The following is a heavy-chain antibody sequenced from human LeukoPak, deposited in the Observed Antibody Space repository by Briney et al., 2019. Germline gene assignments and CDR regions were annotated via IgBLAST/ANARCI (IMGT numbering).Heavy chain of an antibody. Sequence: GGSLRLSCAASGFYFRDHWMDWVRQAPGKGLEWVGHIKTDGSETYYLDSLKGRISISRDNTNNALYLQMNSLRVEDTAIYYCVKNDGLFHPAQWGQGTLVTVPP. CDR1: GFYFRDHW. J-gene: IGHJ4*02. CDR3: VKNDGLFHPAQ. D-gene: IGHD3-10*02. V-gene: IGHV3-7*03. CDR2: IKTDGSET.